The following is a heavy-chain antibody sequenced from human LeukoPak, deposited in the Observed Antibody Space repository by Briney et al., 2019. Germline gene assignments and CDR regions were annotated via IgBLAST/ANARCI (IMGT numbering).Heavy chain of an antibody. J-gene: IGHJ6*02. CDR3: ARDRRGRGSGRPNYYGMDV. CDR1: GFTFSSYS. Sequence: PGGSLRLSCAASGFTFSSYSMNWVRQAPGKGLEWVSSISSSSSYIYYADSVKSRFTISRDNAKNSLYLQMNSLRAEDTAVYYCARDRRGRGSGRPNYYGMDVWGQGTTVTVSS. V-gene: IGHV3-21*01. D-gene: IGHD3-10*01. CDR2: ISSSSSYI.